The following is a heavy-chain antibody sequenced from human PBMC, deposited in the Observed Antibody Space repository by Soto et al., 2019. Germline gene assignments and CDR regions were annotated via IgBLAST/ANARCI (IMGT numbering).Heavy chain of an antibody. CDR3: ARMGDVPYYYYGMDV. D-gene: IGHD3-16*01. CDR2: INGYNGNT. J-gene: IGHJ6*02. Sequence: QVQLVQSGAEVKKPGPSVKVSCKASGYTFSPYGITWVRQAPGQGREWMGWINGYNGNTSYSPKLQGRITMTTDTSTTTVYMELRSLRSDDTAVYYCARMGDVPYYYYGMDVWGQGTTVTVSS. CDR1: GYTFSPYG. V-gene: IGHV1-18*01.